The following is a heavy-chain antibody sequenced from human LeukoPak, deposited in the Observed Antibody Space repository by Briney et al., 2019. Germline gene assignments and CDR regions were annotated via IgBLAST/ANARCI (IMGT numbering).Heavy chain of an antibody. D-gene: IGHD6-13*01. CDR1: GYTFTSYG. V-gene: IGHV1-18*01. CDR2: ISAYNGNT. Sequence: ASVKVSCKASGYTFTSYGISWVRQAPGQGLEWMGWISAYNGNTNYAQKLQGRVTMTTDTSTSTAYMELRGLRSDDTAVYYCARATPSIYSSSWAYFQHWGQGTLVTVSS. CDR3: ARATPSIYSSSWAYFQH. J-gene: IGHJ1*01.